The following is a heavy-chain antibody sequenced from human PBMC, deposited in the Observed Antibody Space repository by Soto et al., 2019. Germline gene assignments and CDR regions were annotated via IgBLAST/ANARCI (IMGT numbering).Heavy chain of an antibody. D-gene: IGHD4-4*01. J-gene: IGHJ6*02. CDR1: GGSISSYY. V-gene: IGHV4-59*01. CDR3: AGTFYDYSILQPNHYYYYGMDV. CDR2: IYYSGST. Sequence: SETLSLTCTVSGGSISSYYWSWIRQPPGKGLEWIGYIYYSGSTNYNPSLKSRVTISVDTSKNQFSLKLSSVTAADTAVYYCAGTFYDYSILQPNHYYYYGMDVWGQGTTVTVSS.